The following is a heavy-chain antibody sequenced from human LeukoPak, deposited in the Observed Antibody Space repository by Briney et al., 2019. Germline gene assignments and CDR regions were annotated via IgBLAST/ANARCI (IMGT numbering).Heavy chain of an antibody. Sequence: GGSLRLSCAASGFTFSSYAMSWVRQAPGKGLEWVSAISGSGGSTYYADSVKGRFTISRDNSKSTLYLQMNSLRAEDTAVYYCAKHSAAAKLVDAFDIWGQGTMVTASS. CDR3: AKHSAAAKLVDAFDI. J-gene: IGHJ3*02. D-gene: IGHD6-13*01. V-gene: IGHV3-23*01. CDR2: ISGSGGST. CDR1: GFTFSSYA.